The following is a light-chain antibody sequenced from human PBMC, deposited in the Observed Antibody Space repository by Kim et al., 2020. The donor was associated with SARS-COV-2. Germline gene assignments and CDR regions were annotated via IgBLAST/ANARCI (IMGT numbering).Light chain of an antibody. CDR2: GKD. Sequence: SSELTQDPAVSVALGQTVRITCQGDSLRSYYATWYQQKSGQAPVLVFYGKDKRPSGIPDRFSGSSSGNTASLTITGAQAAGEADYYCKSRDSRRGKVVFGGGTKVTVL. CDR3: KSRDSRRGKVV. CDR1: SLRSYY. V-gene: IGLV3-19*01. J-gene: IGLJ2*01.